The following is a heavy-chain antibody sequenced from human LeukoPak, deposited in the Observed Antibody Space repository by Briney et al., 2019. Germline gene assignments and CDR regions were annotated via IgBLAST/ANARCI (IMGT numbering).Heavy chain of an antibody. Sequence: SQTLCLTCAAPGGPIRSGSHPWTLIQQPPRKGLQWLVYTQHRGSTYYNPSLKSRVPISVDKSKNQFSLELSSVTAANTAVYYCAKEGGPYRPLDYSGHGTLVTVSS. CDR1: GGPIRSGSHP. V-gene: IGHV4-30-2*01. CDR2: TQHRGST. J-gene: IGHJ4*01. CDR3: AKEGGPYRPLDY.